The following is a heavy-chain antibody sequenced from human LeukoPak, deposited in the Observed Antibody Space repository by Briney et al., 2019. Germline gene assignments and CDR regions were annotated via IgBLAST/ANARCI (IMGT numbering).Heavy chain of an antibody. V-gene: IGHV1-45*02. Sequence: SVKVSCKASGYTFTYRYLHWVRQAPGQAREWMGWITPFNGNTNYAQKFQDRVIITRDRSMSTAYMELSSLRSEDTAMYYCASQGPEGFDYWGQGTLVTVSS. CDR3: ASQGPEGFDY. CDR1: GYTFTYRY. J-gene: IGHJ4*02. CDR2: ITPFNGNT.